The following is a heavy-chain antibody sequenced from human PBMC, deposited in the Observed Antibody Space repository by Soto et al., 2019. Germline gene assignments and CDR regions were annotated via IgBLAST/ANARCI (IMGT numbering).Heavy chain of an antibody. D-gene: IGHD2-2*01. J-gene: IGHJ5*02. V-gene: IGHV1-18*01. Sequence: QVQLVQSGVEVKKPGASVKVSCKASGYTFTSYGISWVRQAPGQGLEWVGWISTYNGNTNYAQKFQGRVTLTTDTSTSTADMELRSLRSDDTDVYYCARDWSCISTSCQNFFDPWGQGTLVTVSS. CDR3: ARDWSCISTSCQNFFDP. CDR1: GYTFTSYG. CDR2: ISTYNGNT.